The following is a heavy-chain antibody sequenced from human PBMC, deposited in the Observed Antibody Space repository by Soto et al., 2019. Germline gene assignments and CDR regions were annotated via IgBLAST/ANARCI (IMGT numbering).Heavy chain of an antibody. CDR2: IRSKAYGGTT. Sequence: GGSLRLSCTASGFTFGDYAMSWFRKAPGKGLEWVGFIRSKAYGGTTEYAASVKGRFTISRDDSKSIAYLQMNSLKTEDTAVYYCTRDRARRDSNYGPDYWGQGTLVTVSS. CDR3: TRDRARRDSNYGPDY. D-gene: IGHD4-4*01. CDR1: GFTFGDYA. J-gene: IGHJ4*02. V-gene: IGHV3-49*03.